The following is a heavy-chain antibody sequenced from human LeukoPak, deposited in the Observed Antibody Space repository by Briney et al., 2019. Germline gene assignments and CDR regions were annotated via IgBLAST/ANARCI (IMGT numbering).Heavy chain of an antibody. D-gene: IGHD5-18*01. CDR3: ARGGGYSYDYGMDV. V-gene: IGHV1-8*01. J-gene: IGHJ6*02. CDR1: GYTFTSYD. CDR2: MNPNSGNT. Sequence: VASVNVSCKASGYTFTSYDINWVRQATGQGLEWMGWMNPNSGNTGYAQKFQGRVTMTRNTSISTAYMELSSLRSEDTAVYYCARGGGYSYDYGMDVWGQGTTVTVSS.